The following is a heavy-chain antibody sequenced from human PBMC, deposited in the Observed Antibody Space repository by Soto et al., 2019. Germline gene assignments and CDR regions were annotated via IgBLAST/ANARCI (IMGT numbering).Heavy chain of an antibody. Sequence: GGSLRLSCAASGFTFSSYGMHWVRQAPGKGLEWVAVISYDGSNKYYADSVKGRFTISRDNSKNTLYLQMNSLRAEDTAVYYCAKDHLDGAAGTVDYWGQGTLVTVSS. J-gene: IGHJ4*02. D-gene: IGHD6-13*01. CDR3: AKDHLDGAAGTVDY. CDR2: ISYDGSNK. V-gene: IGHV3-30*18. CDR1: GFTFSSYG.